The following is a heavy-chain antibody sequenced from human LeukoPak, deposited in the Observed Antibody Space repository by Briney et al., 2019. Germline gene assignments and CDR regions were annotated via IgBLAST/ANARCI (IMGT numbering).Heavy chain of an antibody. CDR2: ISPRGDIT. CDR1: GFSFRSHG. D-gene: IGHD2-21*02. CDR3: ARVPRGGDRFDP. V-gene: IGHV3-23*01. J-gene: IGHJ5*02. Sequence: GGSLRLSCAASGFSFRSHGMNWVRQAPGKGLEWVSGISPRGDITYYKDSVRGRFTISRDNFKNTVSLQLNSLRAEDTAVYYCARVPRGGDRFDPWGQGTLVTVSS.